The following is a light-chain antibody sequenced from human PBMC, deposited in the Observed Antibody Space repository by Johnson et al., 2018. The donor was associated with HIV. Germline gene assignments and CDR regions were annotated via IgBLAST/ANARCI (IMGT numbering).Light chain of an antibody. V-gene: IGLV1-51*02. CDR1: SSNIGNNY. CDR3: GTWDSSLSAYV. Sequence: QSVLTQPPSVSAAPGQKVTISCSGSSSNIGNNYVSWYQQFPGTAPKLLIYENNKRPSAIPDRFSGSKSGTSATLGVTGLQTGDEADYYCGTWDSSLSAYVFGTGTKVTVL. J-gene: IGLJ1*01. CDR2: ENN.